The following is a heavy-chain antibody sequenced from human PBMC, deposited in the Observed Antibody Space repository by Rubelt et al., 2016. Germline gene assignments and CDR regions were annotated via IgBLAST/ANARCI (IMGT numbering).Heavy chain of an antibody. CDR2: QDGSEK. D-gene: IGHD3-3*01. J-gene: IGHJ4*02. V-gene: IGHV3-7*01. Sequence: QDGSEKDYVDSVKGRFTISRDNSKNTLYLQMNSLRAEDTAVYYCARAKDITIFGVVPWYFDYWGQGTLVTVSS. CDR3: ARAKDITIFGVVPWYFDY.